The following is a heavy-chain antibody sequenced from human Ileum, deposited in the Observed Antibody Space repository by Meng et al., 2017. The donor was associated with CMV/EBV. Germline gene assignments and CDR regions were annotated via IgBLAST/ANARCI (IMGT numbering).Heavy chain of an antibody. Sequence: GSFSGYYWSWIRQPPGKGLEWIGEINHSGSTNYNPSLKSRVTISVDTSKNQLSLNLSSVTAADTAVYYCARYLGLDLNPSSDAFDIWGQGTMVTVSS. CDR1: GSFSGYY. CDR2: INHSGST. D-gene: IGHD7-27*01. V-gene: IGHV4-34*01. CDR3: ARYLGLDLNPSSDAFDI. J-gene: IGHJ3*02.